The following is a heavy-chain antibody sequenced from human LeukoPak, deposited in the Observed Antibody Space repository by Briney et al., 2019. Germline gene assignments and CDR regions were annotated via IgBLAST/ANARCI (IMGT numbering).Heavy chain of an antibody. CDR2: IYYSGST. CDR1: GGSISSYY. V-gene: IGHV4-59*01. Sequence: SETLSLTCTVSGGSISSYYWSWIRQPPGKGLEWIGYIYYSGSTNYNPSLKSRVTISVDTSKNQFSLKLSSVTAADTAVYYCARTTVVNRHDAFDIWGQGTMVTVSS. CDR3: ARTTVVNRHDAFDI. J-gene: IGHJ3*02. D-gene: IGHD4-23*01.